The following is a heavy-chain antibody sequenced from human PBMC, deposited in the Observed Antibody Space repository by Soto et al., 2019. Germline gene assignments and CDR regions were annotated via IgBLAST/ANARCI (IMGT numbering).Heavy chain of an antibody. CDR2: ISAYNGNT. CDR1: GYTFTSYG. CDR3: ARRPGKAVPGPGNWFDP. V-gene: IGHV1-18*01. Sequence: ASVKVSCKASGYTFTSYGISWVRQAPGQWLEWMGWISAYNGNTNYAQKLQGRVTMTTDTSTSTAYMELRSLRSDDTAVYNCARRPGKAVPGPGNWFDPWGQGTLVTVSS. J-gene: IGHJ5*02. D-gene: IGHD6-19*01.